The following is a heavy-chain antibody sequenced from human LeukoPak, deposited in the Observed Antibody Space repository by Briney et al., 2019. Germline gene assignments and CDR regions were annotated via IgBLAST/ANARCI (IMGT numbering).Heavy chain of an antibody. CDR2: INHSGST. V-gene: IGHV4-34*01. CDR3: ARGKAGVLQLSRLTPRYYFDY. D-gene: IGHD5-18*01. J-gene: IGHJ4*02. Sequence: PSETLSLTCAVYGGSFSGYYWSWIRQPPGKGLEWIGEINHSGSTNYNPSLKSRVTISVDTSKNQFSLKLSSVTAADTAVYYCARGKAGVLQLSRLTPRYYFDYWGQGTLVTVSS. CDR1: GGSFSGYY.